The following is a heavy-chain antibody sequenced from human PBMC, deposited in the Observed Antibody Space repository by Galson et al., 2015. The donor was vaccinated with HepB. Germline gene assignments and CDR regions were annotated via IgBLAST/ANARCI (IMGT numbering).Heavy chain of an antibody. CDR2: ISYDGSNK. Sequence: SLRLSCAASGFTFSSYAMHWVRQAPGKGLEWVAVISYDGSNKYYADSVKGRFTISRDNSKNTLYLQMNSLRAEDTAVYYCARDQLRDSSSSFDYWGQGTLVTVSS. CDR3: ARDQLRDSSSSFDY. J-gene: IGHJ4*02. CDR1: GFTFSSYA. D-gene: IGHD6-6*01. V-gene: IGHV3-30-3*01.